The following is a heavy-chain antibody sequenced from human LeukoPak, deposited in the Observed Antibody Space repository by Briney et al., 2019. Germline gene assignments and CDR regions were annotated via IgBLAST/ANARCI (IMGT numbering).Heavy chain of an antibody. CDR2: IYYRGNT. CDR3: ARPTTGPATQGYDS. J-gene: IGHJ4*02. CDR1: GGSISSSPYY. V-gene: IGHV4-39*01. D-gene: IGHD1-1*01. Sequence: SETLSLTCTVSGGSISSSPYYWAWIRQPPGRGLEWIGSIYYRGNTYHNPSLKSRVTISVDTSKNQFSLSVISVTAADTAVYFCARPTTGPATQGYDSWGQEILVTVAS.